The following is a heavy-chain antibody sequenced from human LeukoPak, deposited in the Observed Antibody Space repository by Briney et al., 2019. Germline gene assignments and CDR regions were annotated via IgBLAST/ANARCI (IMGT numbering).Heavy chain of an antibody. D-gene: IGHD3-10*01. CDR3: AKDTYGSGSYYNGAFDI. Sequence: GGSLRLSCAASGFTFSSYAMHWVRQAPGKGLEWASGISWNSGSIGYADSVKGRFTISRDNAKNSLYLQMNSLRAEDTAVYYCAKDTYGSGSYYNGAFDIWGQGTMVTVSS. CDR2: ISWNSGSI. CDR1: GFTFSSYA. J-gene: IGHJ3*02. V-gene: IGHV3-9*01.